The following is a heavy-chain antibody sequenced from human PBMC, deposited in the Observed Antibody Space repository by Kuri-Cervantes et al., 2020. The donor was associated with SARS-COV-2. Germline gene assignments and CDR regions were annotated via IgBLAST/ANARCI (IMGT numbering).Heavy chain of an antibody. CDR2: ISWNSGSI. J-gene: IGHJ4*02. Sequence: SLKISCAASGFTFDDYAMHWVRQAPGKGLEWVSGISWNSGSIGYADSVKGRFTISRDNAKNSLYPQMNSLRAEDMALYYCAKDSVSYYYGSGSFILDYWGQGTLVTVSS. D-gene: IGHD3-10*01. CDR3: AKDSVSYYYGSGSFILDY. CDR1: GFTFDDYA. V-gene: IGHV3-9*03.